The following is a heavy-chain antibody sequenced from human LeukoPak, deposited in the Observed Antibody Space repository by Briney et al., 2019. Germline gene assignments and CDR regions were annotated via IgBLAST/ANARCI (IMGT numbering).Heavy chain of an antibody. CDR2: MKQDGSVK. V-gene: IGHV3-7*03. J-gene: IGHJ4*02. D-gene: IGHD6-6*01. Sequence: RGSLRLSCAASGFTFINYWMSWVRQAPGKGLEWVANMKQDGSVKYYVDSMKGRFTISRDNAKNSLYLQMSGLRAEDTAVYFCARIGYSSSSFDYWGQGVLVTVYS. CDR3: ARIGYSSSSFDY. CDR1: GFTFINYW.